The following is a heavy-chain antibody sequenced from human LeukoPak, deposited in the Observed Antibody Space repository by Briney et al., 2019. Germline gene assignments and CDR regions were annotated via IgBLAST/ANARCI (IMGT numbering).Heavy chain of an antibody. CDR3: AGVSGYDRSLDY. V-gene: IGHV3-7*01. CDR2: IKQDGSEK. D-gene: IGHD5-12*01. CDR1: GFTFSSFW. Sequence: PGGSLRLSCAASGFTFSSFWMNWVRQAPGKGLEWVGNIKQDGSEKNYVDSVKGRFTISRDNAKNSLYLQMNSLRAEDTAVYYCAGVSGYDRSLDYWGQGTLVTVSS. J-gene: IGHJ4*02.